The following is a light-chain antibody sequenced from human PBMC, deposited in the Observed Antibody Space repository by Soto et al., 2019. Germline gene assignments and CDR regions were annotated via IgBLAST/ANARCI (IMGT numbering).Light chain of an antibody. Sequence: QSALTQPASVSGSPGQSITISCTGTGSDISAYNYVSRYQQHPGKAPKLMIYEVGDRPSGLSNRFSGSKSGNTASLTISRLQAEDEADYYCSSYTSNNFYVFGTGTKLTVL. CDR2: EVG. CDR3: SSYTSNNFYV. CDR1: GSDISAYNY. V-gene: IGLV2-14*01. J-gene: IGLJ1*01.